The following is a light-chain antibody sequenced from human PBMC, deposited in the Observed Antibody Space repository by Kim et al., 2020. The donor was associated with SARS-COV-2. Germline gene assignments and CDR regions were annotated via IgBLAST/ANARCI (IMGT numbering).Light chain of an antibody. CDR3: QHYGSSPPMYT. CDR1: QSVINNY. J-gene: IGKJ2*01. Sequence: PGERVTLACRASQSVINNYLAWYQQKPGQAPRLLIYGASSRATGIPDRFSGSGSGTDFTLTISRLEPEDFAVYYCQHYGSSPPMYTFGQGTKLEI. V-gene: IGKV3-20*01. CDR2: GAS.